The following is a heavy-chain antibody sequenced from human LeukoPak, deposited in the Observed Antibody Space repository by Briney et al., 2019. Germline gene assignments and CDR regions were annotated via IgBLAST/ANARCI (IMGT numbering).Heavy chain of an antibody. CDR3: ARDLGYSYPYYFDN. CDR1: GFTFSAFS. CDR2: ISSSDSTI. D-gene: IGHD5-18*01. V-gene: IGHV3-48*04. J-gene: IGHJ4*02. Sequence: XPGGSLRLSCAASGFTFSAFSMDWVRQAPGKGLEWVSYISSSDSTIFYADSVKGRFTISRDNAKNSLFLQMDSLGAEDTAVYYCARDLGYSYPYYFDNWGQGTLVTVSS.